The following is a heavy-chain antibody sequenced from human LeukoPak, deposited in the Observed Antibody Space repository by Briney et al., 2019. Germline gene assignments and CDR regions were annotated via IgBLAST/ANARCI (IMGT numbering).Heavy chain of an antibody. J-gene: IGHJ5*02. CDR3: ARDTRALLFSGETSGNWFGP. CDR1: GYSVSTGYF. Sequence: PSETLALTCTVSGYSVSTGYFWAWMRQPPGKGLEWIGSVYQSGPTYYNPSLKSRVTMSVDTSNNHFTLKLTSVTAADTAVYSCARDTRALLFSGETSGNWFGPWGPGTRVTVSS. V-gene: IGHV4-38-2*02. D-gene: IGHD2-15*01. CDR2: VYQSGPT.